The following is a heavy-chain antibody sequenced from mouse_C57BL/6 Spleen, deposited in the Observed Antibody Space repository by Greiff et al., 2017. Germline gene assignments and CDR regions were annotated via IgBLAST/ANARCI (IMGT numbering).Heavy chain of an antibody. CDR3: AKPYDGYYNAMDY. V-gene: IGHV1-26*01. J-gene: IGHJ4*01. Sequence: EVQLQQSGPELVKPGASVKISCKASGYTFTDYYMNWVKQSHGKSLEWIGAINPNNGGTSYNQKFKGKATLTVDQSSSTAYMELRSLTSEDSAVYYCAKPYDGYYNAMDYWGQGTSVTVSS. CDR1: GYTFTDYY. D-gene: IGHD2-3*01. CDR2: INPNNGGT.